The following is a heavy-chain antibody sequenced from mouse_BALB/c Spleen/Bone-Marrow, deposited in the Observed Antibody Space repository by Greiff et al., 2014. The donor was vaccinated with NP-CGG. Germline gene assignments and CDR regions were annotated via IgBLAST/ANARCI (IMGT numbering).Heavy chain of an antibody. J-gene: IGHJ2*01. CDR1: GYAFSSYR. Sequence: LQESGAELVRPGSSVKISCKASGYAFSSYRMNWVKQRPGQGLEWIGQIYPGDGDTNYNGKFKGKATLTADKSSSTAYIQLSSLTSEDSAVYFCARMGDYSYYFDYWGQGTTLTVSS. D-gene: IGHD1-1*01. CDR3: ARMGDYSYYFDY. V-gene: IGHV1-80*01. CDR2: IYPGDGDT.